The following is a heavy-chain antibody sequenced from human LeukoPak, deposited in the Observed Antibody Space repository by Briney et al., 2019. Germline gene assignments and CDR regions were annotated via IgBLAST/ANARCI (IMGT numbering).Heavy chain of an antibody. CDR1: GYTFTSYA. CDR2: INAGNGNT. D-gene: IGHD4-17*01. CDR3: ARETLYGFPDY. V-gene: IGHV1-3*01. Sequence: GAAVKVSCKASGYTFTSYAMHWVRQAPGQRLEWMGWINAGNGNTKYSQKFQGRVTITRDTSASTAYMELSSLRSEDTAVYYCARETLYGFPDYWGQGTLVTVSS. J-gene: IGHJ4*02.